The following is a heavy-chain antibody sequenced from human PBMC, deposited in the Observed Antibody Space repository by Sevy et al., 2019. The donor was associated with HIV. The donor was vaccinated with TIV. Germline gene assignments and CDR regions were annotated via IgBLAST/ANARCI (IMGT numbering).Heavy chain of an antibody. D-gene: IGHD3-16*01. CDR1: GYSFTSYW. CDR2: IYPGDSDT. V-gene: IGHV5-51*01. J-gene: IGHJ4*02. CDR3: ARHSPPAWTFFDY. Sequence: GESLKISCKGSGYSFTSYWIGWVRQMPGKGLEWMGIIYPGDSDTRYSPSFQGQVTISADKSISTTYLQWSSLKASDTAMYYCARHSPPAWTFFDYWGQGTLVTVSS.